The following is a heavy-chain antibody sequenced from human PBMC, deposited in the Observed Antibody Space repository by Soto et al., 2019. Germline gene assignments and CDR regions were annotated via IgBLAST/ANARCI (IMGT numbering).Heavy chain of an antibody. CDR1: WLSGRSYW. V-gene: IGHV3-74*01. D-gene: IGHD5-18*01. CDR3: ATLNSFGSAY. Sequence: PGGCLRLWWASSWLSGRSYWIRCVRQAPGKGLVWVSYIYGDGSGTNYAGSVKGRFTISRDNAKSTLYLQMNSLRAEDTAVYYCATLNSFGSAYWGQGTQVPVSS. CDR2: IYGDGSGT. J-gene: IGHJ4*02.